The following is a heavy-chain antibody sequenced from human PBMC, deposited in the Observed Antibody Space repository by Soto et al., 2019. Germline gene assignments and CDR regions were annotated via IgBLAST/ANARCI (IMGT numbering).Heavy chain of an antibody. Sequence: QGQLVQSGAEVKKPGASVKLSCKASGFTFSNYGLNWVRQAPGQGLEWMGWVSANNGHTNYAQNLQGRVSMTTDTSTSTAYMELRGLTFDDTAVYYCARDIESVTAKPFFYSYAMDVWGQGTTVTVSS. CDR1: GFTFSNYG. J-gene: IGHJ6*02. D-gene: IGHD2-8*01. CDR3: ARDIESVTAKPFFYSYAMDV. CDR2: VSANNGHT. V-gene: IGHV1-18*01.